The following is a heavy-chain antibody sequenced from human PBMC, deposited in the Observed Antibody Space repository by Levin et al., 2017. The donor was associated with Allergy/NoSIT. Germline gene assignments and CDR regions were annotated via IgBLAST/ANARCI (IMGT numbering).Heavy chain of an antibody. CDR1: GFSLSTSGMS. J-gene: IGHJ4*02. CDR2: IDWDDDK. CDR3: ARKYCSRTSCPNDFDY. D-gene: IGHD2-2*01. V-gene: IGHV2-70*01. Sequence: TLSLTCTFSGFSLSTSGMSLSWIRQPPGKALEWLALIDWDDDKFYSTSLKTRLTISKDTSKNQVVLTMTNMDPVDTATYYCARKYCSRTSCPNDFDYWGQGTLVTVSS.